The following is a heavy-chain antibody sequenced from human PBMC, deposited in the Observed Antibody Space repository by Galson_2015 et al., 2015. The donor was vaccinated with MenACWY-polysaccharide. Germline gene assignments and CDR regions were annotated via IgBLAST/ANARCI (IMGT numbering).Heavy chain of an antibody. CDR2: IDPSNSYT. Sequence: QSGAEVKKPGESLRISCPGSGYSFTTYWISWVRQMPGKGLEWIGRIDPSNSYTNYSPSFQGHVTISTDKSISTAYLQWSSLKASDTAIYYCARGVELSYGSGGHYNFDYWGQGTLVTVSS. J-gene: IGHJ4*02. D-gene: IGHD3-10*01. V-gene: IGHV5-10-1*01. CDR3: ARGVELSYGSGGHYNFDY. CDR1: GYSFTTYW.